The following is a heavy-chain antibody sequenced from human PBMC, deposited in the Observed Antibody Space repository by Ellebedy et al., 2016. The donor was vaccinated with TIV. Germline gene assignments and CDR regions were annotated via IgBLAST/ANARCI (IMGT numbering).Heavy chain of an antibody. D-gene: IGHD1-1*01. V-gene: IGHV3-66*01. CDR1: GFTVSSNY. CDR3: ARETFNDVDLKVWGVLDM. CDR2: IDSGGST. Sequence: GGSLRLSCAASGFTVSSNYMSWVRQAPGKGLQWVSLIDSGGSTYYADSVKGRYTISRDNSKKILYLQMNSLRTEDTAVYYCARETFNDVDLKVWGVLDMWGQGTMVTVSS. J-gene: IGHJ3*02.